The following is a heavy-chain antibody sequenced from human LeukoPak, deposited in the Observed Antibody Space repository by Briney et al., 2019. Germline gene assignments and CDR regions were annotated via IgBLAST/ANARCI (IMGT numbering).Heavy chain of an antibody. D-gene: IGHD3-22*01. Sequence: GGSLRLSCAASGFTFSSNYMSWVRQAPGKGLEWVSVIYSGGSTYYTDSVKGRFTISRDKSKNTLYLQMNSLRAEDTAVYYCARDPPYDSSGYYYLGYWGQGTLVTVSS. V-gene: IGHV3-66*01. CDR2: IYSGGST. CDR1: GFTFSSNY. CDR3: ARDPPYDSSGYYYLGY. J-gene: IGHJ4*02.